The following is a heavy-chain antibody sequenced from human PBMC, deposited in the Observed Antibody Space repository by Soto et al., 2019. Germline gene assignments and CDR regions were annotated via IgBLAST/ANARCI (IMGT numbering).Heavy chain of an antibody. J-gene: IGHJ4*02. D-gene: IGHD5-18*01. CDR1: GFTFSGSA. V-gene: IGHV3-73*01. CDR2: IRSKANSYAT. CDR3: TTVDTAMSGVGY. Sequence: GGSLRLSCAASGFTFSGSAMHWVRQASGKGLEWVGRIRSKANSYATAYAASVKGRFTISRDDSKNTAYLQMNSLKTEDTAVYYCTTVDTAMSGVGYWGQGTLVTVSS.